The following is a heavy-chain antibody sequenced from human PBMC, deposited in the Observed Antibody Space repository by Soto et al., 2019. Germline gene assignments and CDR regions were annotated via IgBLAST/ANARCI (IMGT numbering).Heavy chain of an antibody. V-gene: IGHV3-23*01. CDR1: GFTFSSYV. CDR2: ISGSGGGT. J-gene: IGHJ5*02. CDR3: ARALYYFWSAYAP. Sequence: GGSLRLSCVASGFTFSSYVMNWVRQAPGKGLEWVSVISGSGGGTDYADSVKGRFTISRDNSKNTLYLQMNTLRDEDTAEYYCARALYYFWSAYAPGGQETLVPVSS. D-gene: IGHD3-3*01.